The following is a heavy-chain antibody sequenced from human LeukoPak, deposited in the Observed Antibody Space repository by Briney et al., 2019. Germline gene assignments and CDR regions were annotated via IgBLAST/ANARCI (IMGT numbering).Heavy chain of an antibody. CDR2: IYSDGSRT. Sequence: GGSLRLSCAASGFTFSSYWMHWVRQGPGKGLVWVSRIYSDGSRTTYADSVKGRFTISGDNAKNTLYLQMNSLRAEDAAVYYCARSGRGGAFDIWGHGTMVTVSS. CDR3: ARSGRGGAFDI. D-gene: IGHD1-26*01. V-gene: IGHV3-74*01. J-gene: IGHJ3*02. CDR1: GFTFSSYW.